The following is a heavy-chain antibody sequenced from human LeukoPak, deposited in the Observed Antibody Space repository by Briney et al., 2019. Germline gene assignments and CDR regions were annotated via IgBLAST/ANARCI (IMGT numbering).Heavy chain of an antibody. D-gene: IGHD4-17*01. V-gene: IGHV4-38-2*02. J-gene: IGHJ4*02. CDR2: IYHSGST. CDR1: GYSISSGYY. Sequence: SETLSLTCTVSGYSISSGYYWGWIRQPPGKGLEWIGEIYHSGSTNYNPSLKTRVTISVDKSKNQFSLKLSSVTAADTAVYYCARASHDYGDYSHFDYWGQGTLVTVSS. CDR3: ARASHDYGDYSHFDY.